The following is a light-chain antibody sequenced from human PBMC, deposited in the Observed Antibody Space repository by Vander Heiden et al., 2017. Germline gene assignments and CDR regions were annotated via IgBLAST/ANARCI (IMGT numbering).Light chain of an antibody. Sequence: DIVMTQSPDSLAVSLGERATINCKSSQSVLYSSNNKNYLAWYQHGPGQPPKLLIYWASTRESGVPDRFSGSGSGTDFTLTISSLQAEDVAVYYCQQYDSTPYTFGQGTKMEIK. CDR2: WAS. J-gene: IGKJ2*01. CDR1: QSVLYSSNNKNY. CDR3: QQYDSTPYT. V-gene: IGKV4-1*01.